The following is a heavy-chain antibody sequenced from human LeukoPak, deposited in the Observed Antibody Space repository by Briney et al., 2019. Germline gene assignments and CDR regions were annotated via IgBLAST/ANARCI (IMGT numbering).Heavy chain of an antibody. V-gene: IGHV3-53*01. CDR1: GLTVSSSY. CDR3: ARDRYFDF. CDR2: INGGEGP. J-gene: IGHJ4*01. Sequence: GGSLRLSCAASGLTVSSSYMSWVRQAPGKGLEWVSLINGGEGPYYADSVKGRFTTSTDNSKNTLSLQMTSLRAEDTAMYYCARDRYFDFWGQGTLVTVSS.